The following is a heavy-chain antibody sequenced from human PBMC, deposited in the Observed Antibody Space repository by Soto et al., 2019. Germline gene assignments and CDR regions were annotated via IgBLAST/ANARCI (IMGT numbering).Heavy chain of an antibody. J-gene: IGHJ5*02. CDR3: ARSAEYYYGSGSYYGWFDP. CDR1: GYSFTSYW. V-gene: IGHV5-51*01. Sequence: GESLKISCKGSGYSFTSYWIGWVRQMPGKGLGWMGIIYPGDSDTRYSPSFQGQVTISADKSISTAYLQWSSLKASDTAMYYCARSAEYYYGSGSYYGWFDPWGQGTLVTVSS. D-gene: IGHD3-10*01. CDR2: IYPGDSDT.